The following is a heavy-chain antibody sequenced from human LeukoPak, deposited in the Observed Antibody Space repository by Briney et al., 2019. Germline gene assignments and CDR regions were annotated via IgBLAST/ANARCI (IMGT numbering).Heavy chain of an antibody. CDR3: ARALRN. Sequence: KPSETLSLTCAVYGGSFSGYYWSWIRQPPGKGLEWIGEINHSGSTNYNPSLKSRVTISVDTSKNQFSLKLSSVTAADTAVYYCARALRNWGQGTLVTVSS. CDR1: GGSFSGYY. CDR2: INHSGST. V-gene: IGHV4-34*01. J-gene: IGHJ4*02.